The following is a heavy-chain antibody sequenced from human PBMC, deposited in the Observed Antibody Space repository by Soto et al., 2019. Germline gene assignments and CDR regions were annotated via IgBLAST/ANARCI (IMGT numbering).Heavy chain of an antibody. CDR1: GVSISNSSYY. Sequence: PSETLSLTXTVSGVSISNSSYYWGWIRRPPGKGLEWIGTIYYSGITYYNPSLKSRVTISVDTSKNQFSLKLTSATAADTAVYYCARHGSNWGQGTLVTVSS. J-gene: IGHJ4*02. V-gene: IGHV4-39*01. CDR3: ARHGSN. CDR2: IYYSGIT.